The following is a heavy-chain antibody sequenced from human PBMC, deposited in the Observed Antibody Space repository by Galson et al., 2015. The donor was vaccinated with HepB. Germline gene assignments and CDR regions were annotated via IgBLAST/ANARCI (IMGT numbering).Heavy chain of an antibody. CDR3: ARESDTVTTPRYFDY. CDR2: ISSSSSYT. V-gene: IGHV3-11*05. D-gene: IGHD4-17*01. J-gene: IGHJ4*02. CDR1: GFTFSDYY. Sequence: SLRLSCAASGFTFSDYYMSWIRQAPGKGLEWVSYISSSSSYTNYADSVKGRFTISRDNAKNSLYLQMNSLRAEDTAVYYCARESDTVTTPRYFDYWGQGTLVTVSS.